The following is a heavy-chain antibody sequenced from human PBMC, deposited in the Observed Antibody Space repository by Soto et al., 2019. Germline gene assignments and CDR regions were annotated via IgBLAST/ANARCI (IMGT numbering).Heavy chain of an antibody. CDR1: GFTFSNYG. D-gene: IGHD3-10*01. CDR2: ILYDGSDK. Sequence: QVQLVESGGGVVQPGRSLRLSCAASGFTFSNYGMHWVRQAPGKGLEWVAFILYDGSDKYFADSVKGRFTISRDNSKNTLYLQMNSLRAEDTAVYYCARDRSVRIRAVMNYYGMDVWGQGTTVTVSS. J-gene: IGHJ6*02. CDR3: ARDRSVRIRAVMNYYGMDV. V-gene: IGHV3-30*03.